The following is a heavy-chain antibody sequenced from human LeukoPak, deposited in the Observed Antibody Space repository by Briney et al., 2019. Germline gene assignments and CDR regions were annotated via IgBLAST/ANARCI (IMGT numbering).Heavy chain of an antibody. CDR1: GFTFSSYW. V-gene: IGHV3-7*03. D-gene: IGHD2-21*01. J-gene: IGHJ4*02. CDR3: TREDTAYYYFDY. CDR2: IKQDGSEK. Sequence: GGSLRLSCAASGFTFSSYWMSWVRQAPGKGLEWVANIKQDGSEKYYVDSVKGRFTISRDNAKNSLYLQMNSLRAEDTTVYYCTREDTAYYYFDYWGQGTLVTVSS.